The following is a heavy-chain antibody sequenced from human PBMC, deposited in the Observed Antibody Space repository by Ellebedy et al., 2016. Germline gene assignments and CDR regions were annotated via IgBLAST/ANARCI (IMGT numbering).Heavy chain of an antibody. V-gene: IGHV3-66*01. CDR1: GFTFSAHY. CDR3: AKTAEYGS. Sequence: GESLKISCAASGFTFSAHYMHWVRQAPGKGLEYVSLILGDGTTFYYIDSVKGRFTMSRDESKNILYLQMNSLRVEDTAVYYCAKTAEYGSWGQGTLVTVSS. D-gene: IGHD4-17*01. CDR2: ILGDGTT. J-gene: IGHJ5*02.